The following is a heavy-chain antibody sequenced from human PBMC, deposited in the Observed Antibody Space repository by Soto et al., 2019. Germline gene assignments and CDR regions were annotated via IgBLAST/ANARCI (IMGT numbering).Heavy chain of an antibody. CDR1: GFTFSSYG. Sequence: QVQLVESGGGVVQPGRSLRLSCAASGFTFSSYGMHWVRQAPGKGLEWVAVIWYDGSNKYYADSVKGRFTISRDNSKNTLYLQMNSLRAEDTAVYYCARETSIAAAGRLDYWGQGTLVTVSS. D-gene: IGHD6-13*01. CDR3: ARETSIAAAGRLDY. V-gene: IGHV3-33*01. J-gene: IGHJ4*02. CDR2: IWYDGSNK.